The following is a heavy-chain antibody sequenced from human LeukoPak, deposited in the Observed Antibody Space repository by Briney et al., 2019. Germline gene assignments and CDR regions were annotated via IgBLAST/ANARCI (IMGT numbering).Heavy chain of an antibody. CDR3: ARDTYYDYGWGSSNDAFDI. V-gene: IGHV1-2*06. D-gene: IGHD3-16*01. CDR2: INPNSGGT. CDR1: GYTFTGYY. Sequence: ASVKVSCKASGYTFTGYYMHWVRQAPGQGLEWMGRINPNSGGTTYEQKFQGKVTMTRDTSISTAYMELSRLRSDDTAVYYCARDTYYDYGWGSSNDAFDIWGQGTMVTVSS. J-gene: IGHJ3*02.